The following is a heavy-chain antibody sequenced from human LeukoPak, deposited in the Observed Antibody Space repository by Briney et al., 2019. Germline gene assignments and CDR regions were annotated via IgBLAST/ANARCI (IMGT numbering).Heavy chain of an antibody. CDR3: AKDRSSSSWYRFDP. Sequence: GGTLRLSCAASGFTFSSYGMSWVRQAPGKGLVWVSAISGSGGSTYYADSVKGRFTISRDNSKNTLYLQMNSLRAEDTAVYYCAKDRSSSSWYRFDPWGQGTLVTVSS. CDR1: GFTFSSYG. CDR2: ISGSGGST. J-gene: IGHJ5*02. V-gene: IGHV3-23*01. D-gene: IGHD6-13*01.